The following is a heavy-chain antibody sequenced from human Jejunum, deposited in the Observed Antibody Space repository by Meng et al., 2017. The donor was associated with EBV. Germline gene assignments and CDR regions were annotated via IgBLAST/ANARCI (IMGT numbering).Heavy chain of an antibody. V-gene: IGHV3-74*01. Sequence: EVQLVESGGALDQLWGSLRLSCAASGFTFSTYWMHWVRQSPGKGLVWISRIKEYGRTTTYADSVRGRFTISRDNTKNTLYLQMNSLRAEDTAVYFCSRDLADSYDDWGQGTLVTVSS. CDR3: SRDLADSYDD. CDR2: IKEYGRTT. CDR1: GFTFSTYW. J-gene: IGHJ4*02.